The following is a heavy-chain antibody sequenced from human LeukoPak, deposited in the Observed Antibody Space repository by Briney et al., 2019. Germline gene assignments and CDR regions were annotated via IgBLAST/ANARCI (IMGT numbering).Heavy chain of an antibody. J-gene: IGHJ6*02. D-gene: IGHD3-10*01. CDR2: IYYSGST. V-gene: IGHV4-59*08. Sequence: SETLSLTCTVSGGSISGYYWSWIRLPPGKGLEWIGYIYYSGSTNYNPSLKSRVTISVDTSKSQFSLKLSSVTAADTAVYYCATRYGSGSGYSDMDVWGQGATVTVSS. CDR3: ATRYGSGSGYSDMDV. CDR1: GGSISGYY.